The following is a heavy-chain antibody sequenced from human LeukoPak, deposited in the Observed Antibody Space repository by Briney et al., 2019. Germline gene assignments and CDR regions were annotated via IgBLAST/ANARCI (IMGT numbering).Heavy chain of an antibody. V-gene: IGHV4-59*11. Sequence: SDTLSLTCTAPGRSISSHYWSWLPQPPGKGPEWIGYIYYSGSTNYNPSLKSRVTISVDTSKNQFSLKLSSVTAADTAVYYCARDYRRFAFDYWGQGTLVTVSS. D-gene: IGHD3-10*01. J-gene: IGHJ4*02. CDR3: ARDYRRFAFDY. CDR1: GRSISSHY. CDR2: IYYSGST.